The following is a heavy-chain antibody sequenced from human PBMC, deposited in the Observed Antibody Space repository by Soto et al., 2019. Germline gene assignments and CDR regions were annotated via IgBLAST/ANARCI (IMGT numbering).Heavy chain of an antibody. D-gene: IGHD6-19*01. Sequence: SEPLSLTCIVSGESISRSSYYWGWIRQPPGKGLEWIGSIYYSGRTYYNPSFKSRLTMSADTSKSQFSLKLSSVTAADTAVYYCARGPYRSGYNVIDSWGQGTLVTVSS. CDR3: ARGPYRSGYNVIDS. CDR1: GESISRSSYY. V-gene: IGHV4-39*07. CDR2: IYYSGRT. J-gene: IGHJ4*02.